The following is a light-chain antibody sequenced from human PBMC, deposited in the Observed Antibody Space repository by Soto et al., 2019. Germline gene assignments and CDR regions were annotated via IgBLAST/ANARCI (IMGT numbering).Light chain of an antibody. Sequence: ETVMTQSPGTLSVSLGERATLSCRASQSVSIHLAWYQQKPGQAPRLLIYGAATRATGIPARFSGSGSGTEFTLTISSLQSEDFAVYYCQQYHNWPAFGQGTKVDIK. J-gene: IGKJ1*01. CDR2: GAA. CDR3: QQYHNWPA. V-gene: IGKV3-15*01. CDR1: QSVSIH.